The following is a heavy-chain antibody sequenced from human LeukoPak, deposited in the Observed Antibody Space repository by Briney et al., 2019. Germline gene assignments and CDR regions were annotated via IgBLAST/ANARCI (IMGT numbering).Heavy chain of an antibody. Sequence: ASVKVSCKASGSTFTAYYMHWVRQAPGQGLEWMGIINPSGGSTSYAQKFQGRVTMTRDTSTSTVYMELSSLRSEDTAVYYCASSLWGWYDDAFDIWGQGTMVTVSS. V-gene: IGHV1-46*01. CDR2: INPSGGST. CDR3: ASSLWGWYDDAFDI. D-gene: IGHD6-19*01. J-gene: IGHJ3*02. CDR1: GSTFTAYY.